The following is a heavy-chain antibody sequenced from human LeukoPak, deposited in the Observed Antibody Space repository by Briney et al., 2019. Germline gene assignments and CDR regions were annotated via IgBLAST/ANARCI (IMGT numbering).Heavy chain of an antibody. V-gene: IGHV3-53*01. CDR1: GFAVSNNY. D-gene: IGHD2-15*01. CDR3: ARDVLDSGGYLNPSQY. Sequence: GGSLRLSCAASGFAVSNNYMSWVRQAPGKGLEWVSVIYSGGSTYYADSVKGRFTISRDTSRNTLYLQMNSLRVEDTAVYYCARDVLDSGGYLNPSQYWGQGTLVTVPS. CDR2: IYSGGST. J-gene: IGHJ4*02.